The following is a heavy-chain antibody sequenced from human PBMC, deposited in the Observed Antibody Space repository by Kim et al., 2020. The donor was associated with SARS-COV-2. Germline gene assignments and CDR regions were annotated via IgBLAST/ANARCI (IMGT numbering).Heavy chain of an antibody. CDR2: IYSGGGT. D-gene: IGHD2-2*01. V-gene: IGHV3-66*01. CDR1: GLTVSNSY. Sequence: GGSLRLSCAASGLTVSNSYIIWVRQAPGKGLEWVSLIYSGGGTYYADSVKGRFTISRDNSKNTVYLQMNSLRAEDTAVYYCARGSGGYCSGSSCPWGQGTLVTLS. J-gene: IGHJ5*02. CDR3: ARGSGGYCSGSSCP.